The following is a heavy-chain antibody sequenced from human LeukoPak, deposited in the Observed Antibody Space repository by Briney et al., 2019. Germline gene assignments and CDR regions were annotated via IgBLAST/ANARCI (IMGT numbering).Heavy chain of an antibody. J-gene: IGHJ6*03. V-gene: IGHV3-53*01. CDR1: GFTVSSNY. CDR3: AREDDYYYMDV. Sequence: EGSLRLSCAASGFTVSSNYMSWVRQAPGKGLEWVPVIYSGGGTYYADSVKGRFTISRDNSKNTLYLQVNSLRAEDTAVYYCAREDDYYYMDVWGKGTTVTVSS. CDR2: IYSGGGT.